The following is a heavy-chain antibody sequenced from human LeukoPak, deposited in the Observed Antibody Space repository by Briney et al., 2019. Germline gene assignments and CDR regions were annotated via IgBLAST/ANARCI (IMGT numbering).Heavy chain of an antibody. Sequence: ASVKVSCKASGGTFSSYAISWVRQAPGQGLEWMGGIIPIFGTANYAQKFQGRVTITADESTSTAYMELSSLRSEDTTVYYCARGTTVTPWYFDYWGQGTLVTVS. CDR1: GGTFSSYA. CDR3: ARGTTVTPWYFDY. CDR2: IIPIFGTA. V-gene: IGHV1-69*13. D-gene: IGHD4-11*01. J-gene: IGHJ4*02.